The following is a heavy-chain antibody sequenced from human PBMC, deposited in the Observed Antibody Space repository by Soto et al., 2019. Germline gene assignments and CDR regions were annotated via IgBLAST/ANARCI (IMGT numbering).Heavy chain of an antibody. D-gene: IGHD2-21*01. CDR2: INHSGST. Sequence: SETLSLTCAVCGGSLRGYYWSWIRQPPGKGLEWIGEINHSGSTNYNPSLKSRVTISVDTSKNQFSLKLSSVTAADTAVYYCARLRGLYGMDVWGQGTTVTVSS. CDR3: ARLRGLYGMDV. CDR1: GGSLRGYY. V-gene: IGHV4-34*01. J-gene: IGHJ6*02.